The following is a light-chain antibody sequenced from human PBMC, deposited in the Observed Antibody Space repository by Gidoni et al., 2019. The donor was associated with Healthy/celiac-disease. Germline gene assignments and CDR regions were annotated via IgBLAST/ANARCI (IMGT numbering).Light chain of an antibody. CDR3: QQYNNWPPNT. CDR2: GAS. Sequence: EIVMTQSPATLSVSPGDRATRSCRASQSVSSNLAWYQQKPGQAPRPLIYGASTRATGIPARFSGSGSGTEFTLTISSLQSEDFAVYYCQQYNNWPPNTFGQGTKLEIK. V-gene: IGKV3-15*01. CDR1: QSVSSN. J-gene: IGKJ2*01.